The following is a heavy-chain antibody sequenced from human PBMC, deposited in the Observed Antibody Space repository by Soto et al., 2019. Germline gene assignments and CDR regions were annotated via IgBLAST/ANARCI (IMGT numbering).Heavy chain of an antibody. V-gene: IGHV4-34*01. CDR3: ARGIPTSHSGHYYFDY. CDR2: INHSGST. Sequence: QVQLQQWGAGLLKPSETLSLTCAVYGGSFSGYYWSWIRQPPGKGLEWIGEINHSGSTNYNPSLKSRVTISVDTSKNQFSLKLGSVTAADTAVYYCARGIPTSHSGHYYFDYWGQGTLVTVSS. J-gene: IGHJ4*02. CDR1: GGSFSGYY. D-gene: IGHD5-12*01.